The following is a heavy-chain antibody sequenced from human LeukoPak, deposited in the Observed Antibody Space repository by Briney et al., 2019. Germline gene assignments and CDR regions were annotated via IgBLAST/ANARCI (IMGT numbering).Heavy chain of an antibody. CDR2: IYYTGNT. V-gene: IGHV4-39*01. J-gene: IGHJ4*02. CDR1: GDSISTSSYF. D-gene: IGHD2-2*03. CDR3: VRQGNGYCTSDNCLFSFDF. Sequence: SETLSLTCTVSGDSISTSSYFWAWIRQSPRKGLQWITSIYYTGNTYYNPSFQSRVSISEDTSKNQFSLWLSSVTAADTAVYYCVRQGNGYCTSDNCLFSFDFWGQGSLVTVSS.